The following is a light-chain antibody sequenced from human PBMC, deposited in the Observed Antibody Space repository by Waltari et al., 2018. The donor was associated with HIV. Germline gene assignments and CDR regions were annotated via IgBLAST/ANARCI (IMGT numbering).Light chain of an antibody. CDR2: EVT. CDR1: SSDVGEYNY. J-gene: IGLJ2*01. V-gene: IGLV2-8*01. Sequence: QSALTQPPSASGSPGQSVTISCTGTSSDVGEYNYVSWYQHHPGKVPRLLIYEVTKRPSGVSDHFSGSKSGNTASLTVSGLQPEDEADYYCSSFVGANFRVVFGGGTRLTVL. CDR3: SSFVGANFRVV.